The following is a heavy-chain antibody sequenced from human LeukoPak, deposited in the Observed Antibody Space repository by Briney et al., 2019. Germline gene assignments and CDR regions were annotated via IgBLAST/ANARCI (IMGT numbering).Heavy chain of an antibody. CDR2: INPNSGGT. CDR1: GYTFTGYY. J-gene: IGHJ4*02. V-gene: IGHV1-2*02. Sequence: ASVKVSCKASGYTFTGYYMHWVRQAPGQGLEWMGWINPNSGGTNYAQKFQGRVTMTRDTSISTAYMELSRLRSDDTPVYYCARDLEYGGNSKIPDYWGQGTLVTVSS. D-gene: IGHD4-23*01. CDR3: ARDLEYGGNSKIPDY.